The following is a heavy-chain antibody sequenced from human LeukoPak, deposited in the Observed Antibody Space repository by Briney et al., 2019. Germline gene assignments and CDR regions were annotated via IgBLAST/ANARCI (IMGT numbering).Heavy chain of an antibody. CDR1: GGSISSYY. J-gene: IGHJ5*02. CDR2: ISYSGST. CDR3: ARDTQGFDCSGDPCYSGWFDP. Sequence: PSETLSLTCTVSGGSISSYYWTWIRQPPGKGLEWIGYISYSGSTYYNPSLKSRVTISVDTSKNQFSLKLTSVTAADTAVYYCARDTQGFDCSGDPCYSGWFDPWGQGTLVTVSS. V-gene: IGHV4-59*01. D-gene: IGHD2-15*01.